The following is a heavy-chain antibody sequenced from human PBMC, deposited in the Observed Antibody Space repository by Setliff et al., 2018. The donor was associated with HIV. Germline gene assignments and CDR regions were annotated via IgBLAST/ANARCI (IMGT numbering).Heavy chain of an antibody. J-gene: IGHJ6*03. V-gene: IGHV4-39*01. Sequence: ETLSLTCTVSGGSISSSSYYWGWIRQPPGKGLQWIGSIYYRGSTYYNPSLKSRVTISVDTSKNQFSLKLRPVTAADTALYYCARGRYRSRWYASDHYYIDVWGKGTTVTVSS. CDR3: ARGRYRSRWYASDHYYIDV. CDR1: GGSISSSSYY. CDR2: IYYRGST. D-gene: IGHD6-13*01.